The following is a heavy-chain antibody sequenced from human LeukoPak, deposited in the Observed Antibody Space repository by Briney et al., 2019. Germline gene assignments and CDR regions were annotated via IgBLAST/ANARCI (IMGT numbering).Heavy chain of an antibody. V-gene: IGHV3-21*01. J-gene: IGHJ6*03. CDR3: ARDAKVPAALKWITSYYYYYMDV. D-gene: IGHD2-2*01. CDR1: GFTFSSYS. Sequence: PVGSLRLSCAASGFTFSSYSMNWVRQAPGKGLEWVSSISSSSSYIYYADSVKGRFTISRDNAKNSLYLQMNSLRAEDTAVYYCARDAKVPAALKWITSYYYYYMDVWGKGTTVTVSS. CDR2: ISSSSSYI.